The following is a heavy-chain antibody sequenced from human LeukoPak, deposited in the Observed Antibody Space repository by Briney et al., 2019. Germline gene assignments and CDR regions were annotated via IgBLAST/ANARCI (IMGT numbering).Heavy chain of an antibody. J-gene: IGHJ4*02. V-gene: IGHV3-23*01. Sequence: GGSLRLSCAASGFTFSSYAMSWVRQAPGKGLEWVSAISGSGGSTYYADSVKGRFTISRDNSKNTLYLQMNSLRAEDTAVYYCAKDLIIYSSSRRAFDYWGQGTLVTVSS. CDR2: ISGSGGST. CDR3: AKDLIIYSSSRRAFDY. CDR1: GFTFSSYA. D-gene: IGHD6-13*01.